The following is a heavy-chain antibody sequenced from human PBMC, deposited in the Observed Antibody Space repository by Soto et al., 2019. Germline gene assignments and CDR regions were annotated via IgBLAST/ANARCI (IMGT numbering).Heavy chain of an antibody. CDR2: IYYSGST. CDR3: ATRTDYYYGSGSLGGMDG. Sequence: QVQLQESGPGLVKPSQTLSLTCTVSGGSISSGSYYWSWIRQLPGKSLEWIGYIYYSGSTYYTPALKSRVTISVDTSKNQFSLKLNSVTAADTAVYYCATRTDYYYGSGSLGGMDGWGQGTTGTVSS. D-gene: IGHD3-10*01. CDR1: GGSISSGSYY. V-gene: IGHV4-31*03. J-gene: IGHJ6*02.